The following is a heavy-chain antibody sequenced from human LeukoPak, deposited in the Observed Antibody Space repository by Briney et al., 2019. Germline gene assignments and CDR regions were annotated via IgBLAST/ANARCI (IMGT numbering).Heavy chain of an antibody. CDR2: INHSGST. J-gene: IGHJ4*02. CDR3: ARRGRWLPPDY. Sequence: SETLSLTCAVYGGSFSDYYWNWIRQPPGKGLEWIGEINHSGSTNYNPSLRGRVTISVDTSKNQFSLKLSSVTAADTAVYYCARRGRWLPPDYWGQGTLVTVSS. V-gene: IGHV4-34*01. D-gene: IGHD5-24*01. CDR1: GGSFSDYY.